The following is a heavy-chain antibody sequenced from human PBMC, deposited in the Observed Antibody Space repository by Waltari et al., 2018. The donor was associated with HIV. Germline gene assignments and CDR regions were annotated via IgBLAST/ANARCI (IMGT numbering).Heavy chain of an antibody. CDR1: GDSITPTAYS. J-gene: IGHJ5*02. CDR3: ARQSWTAGNNHFDP. CDR2: ISSTGHT. D-gene: IGHD2-21*02. V-gene: IGHV4-39*01. Sequence: QLQLQESGTGLVRPSETLSLTCTVSGDSITPTAYSWGWIRQSPGELLEWIGSISSTGHTYFDPFLKSRIILSVDTSRNQFSLTLRSVTAADTARYYCARQSWTAGNNHFDPWGQGILVTVSS.